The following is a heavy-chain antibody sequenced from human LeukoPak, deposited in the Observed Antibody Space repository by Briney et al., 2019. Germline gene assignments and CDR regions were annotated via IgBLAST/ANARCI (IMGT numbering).Heavy chain of an antibody. J-gene: IGHJ4*02. V-gene: IGHV4-59*01. D-gene: IGHD5-18*01. CDR2: IYYSGST. Sequence: SETLSLTCTVSGGSISSYYWSWIRQPPGKRLEWIGYIYYSGSTNYNPSLRSRVTISVDASKSQFSLKLSSVTAADTAVYYCAREDYRGYSYGSPFDYWGQGTLVTVSS. CDR3: AREDYRGYSYGSPFDY. CDR1: GGSISSYY.